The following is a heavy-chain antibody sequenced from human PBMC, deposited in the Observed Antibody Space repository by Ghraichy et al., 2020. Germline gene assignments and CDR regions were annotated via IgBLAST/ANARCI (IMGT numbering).Heavy chain of an antibody. Sequence: GGSLRLSCAASGFTFSRYWMSWVRQVPGKGLEWVANIKQDGSEKYYMDSVKGRFTISRDNAKNSLYLQMNSLRAEDTALYYCARDMGLTNYYDSSGSSLDYWGQGTLVTVSS. V-gene: IGHV3-7*03. D-gene: IGHD3-22*01. J-gene: IGHJ4*02. CDR3: ARDMGLTNYYDSSGSSLDY. CDR2: IKQDGSEK. CDR1: GFTFSRYW.